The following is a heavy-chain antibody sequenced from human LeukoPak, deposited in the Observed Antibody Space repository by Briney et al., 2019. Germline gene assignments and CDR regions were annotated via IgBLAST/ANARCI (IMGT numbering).Heavy chain of an antibody. CDR2: INHSGST. CDR3: AVGATWYGDY. D-gene: IGHD1-26*01. J-gene: IGHJ4*02. Sequence: PSETLSLTCAVYGGSFSGYYWSWIRQPPGKGLEWIGEINHSGSTNYNPSLKSRVTISVDTSKNQFSLKLGSVTAADTAVYYCAVGATWYGDYWGQGTLVTVSS. CDR1: GGSFSGYY. V-gene: IGHV4-34*01.